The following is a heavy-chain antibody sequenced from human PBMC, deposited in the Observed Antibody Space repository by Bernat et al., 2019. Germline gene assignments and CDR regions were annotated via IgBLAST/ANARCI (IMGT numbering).Heavy chain of an antibody. J-gene: IGHJ4*02. V-gene: IGHV3-33*01. D-gene: IGHD6-13*01. CDR3: ARDSAAAGTNPNDY. Sequence: QVQLVESGGGVVQPGRSLRLSCAASGFTFSSYGMHWVRQAPGKGLEWVAVIWDDGSNKYYADSVKGRFTISRDNSKNTLYLQMNSLRAEDTAVYYCARDSAAAGTNPNDYWGQGTLVTVSS. CDR2: IWDDGSNK. CDR1: GFTFSSYG.